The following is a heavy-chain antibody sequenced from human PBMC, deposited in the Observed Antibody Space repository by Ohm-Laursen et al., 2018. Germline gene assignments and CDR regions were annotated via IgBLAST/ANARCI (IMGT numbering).Heavy chain of an antibody. Sequence: SLRLSCAASGFTFTSHWMHWVRQVPGKGLVWVSSINSDGRVTNYADSVKGRYTISRDNAYSTLYLQMKSLRVEDTSVYYCVRDRRLRSYAFDLWGLGTRVTVSS. J-gene: IGHJ3*01. CDR2: INSDGRVT. CDR3: VRDRRLRSYAFDL. V-gene: IGHV3-74*01. CDR1: GFTFTSHW. D-gene: IGHD4-17*01.